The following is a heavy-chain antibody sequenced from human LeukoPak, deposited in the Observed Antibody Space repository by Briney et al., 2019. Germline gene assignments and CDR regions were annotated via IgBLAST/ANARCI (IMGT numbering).Heavy chain of an antibody. D-gene: IGHD6-19*01. CDR2: IYYSGST. CDR1: GDSISSYY. Sequence: SETLSLTCTVSGDSISSYYWNWIRQPPGKGLDWIGYIYYSGSTNYNPSLKSRVTISVDTSKKQFSLKLSSVTAAVTAVYYCARDVYSSGSYYFDYWGQGTLVTVSS. V-gene: IGHV4-59*01. CDR3: ARDVYSSGSYYFDY. J-gene: IGHJ4*02.